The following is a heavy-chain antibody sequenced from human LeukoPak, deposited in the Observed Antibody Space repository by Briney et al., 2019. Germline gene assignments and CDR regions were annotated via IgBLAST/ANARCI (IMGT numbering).Heavy chain of an antibody. Sequence: PSETLSLTCAVYGGSFSGYYWSWIRQPPGKGLEWIGEINHSGSTNYNPSLKSRVTISVDTSKNQFSLKVSSVTAAGTAVYYCARVGLAAAAGLYYFDYWGQGTLVTVSS. CDR1: GGSFSGYY. CDR3: ARVGLAAAAGLYYFDY. J-gene: IGHJ4*02. CDR2: INHSGST. D-gene: IGHD6-13*01. V-gene: IGHV4-34*01.